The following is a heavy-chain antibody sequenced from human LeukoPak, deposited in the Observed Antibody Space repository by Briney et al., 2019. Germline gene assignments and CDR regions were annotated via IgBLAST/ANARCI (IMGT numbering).Heavy chain of an antibody. CDR1: GFTFSSSA. V-gene: IGHV1-58*02. J-gene: IGHJ3*01. Sequence: ASVKVSCKASGFTFSSSAMQWVRQARGQRLEWIGWIVVGSGNTNYAQKFQERVTITRDMSTSTAYMELSSLRSEDTAVYYCAAVYDSSGYYYVNDAFDFWGQGTIVTVSS. CDR3: AAVYDSSGYYYVNDAFDF. CDR2: IVVGSGNT. D-gene: IGHD3-22*01.